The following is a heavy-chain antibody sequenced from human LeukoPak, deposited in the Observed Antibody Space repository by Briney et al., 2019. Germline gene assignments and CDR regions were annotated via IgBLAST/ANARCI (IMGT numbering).Heavy chain of an antibody. Sequence: GGALRLSCAASGFTFSSYGMSWVRQAPGKGLEWVSAISGSGGSTYYADSVKGRFTISRDNSKNTLYLQMNSLRAEDMAVYYCAKDGGQGADYWGQGTLVTVSS. CDR1: GFTFSSYG. CDR3: AKDGGQGADY. D-gene: IGHD3-10*01. V-gene: IGHV3-23*01. J-gene: IGHJ4*02. CDR2: ISGSGGST.